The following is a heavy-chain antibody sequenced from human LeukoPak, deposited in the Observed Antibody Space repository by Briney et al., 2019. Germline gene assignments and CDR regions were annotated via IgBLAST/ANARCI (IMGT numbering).Heavy chain of an antibody. CDR1: GYTFTGYC. CDR2: INPNSGGT. J-gene: IGHJ3*02. CDR3: ARRRDRDHDAFDI. D-gene: IGHD5-24*01. Sequence: ASVKVSCKASGYTFTGYCMHWVRQAPGQGLEWMGWINPNSGGTNYAQKFQGRVTMTRDTSISTAYMELSRLRSDDTAVYYCARRRDRDHDAFDIWGQGTMVTVSS. V-gene: IGHV1-2*02.